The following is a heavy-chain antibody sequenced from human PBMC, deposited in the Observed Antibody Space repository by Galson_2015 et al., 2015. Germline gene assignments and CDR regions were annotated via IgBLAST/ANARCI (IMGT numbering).Heavy chain of an antibody. D-gene: IGHD3-10*01. CDR1: GYTFTSYG. J-gene: IGHJ4*02. Sequence: SCKASGYTFTSYGLSWVRQAPGHGLEWMGWISAYNGNTNYAQKLQGRVTMTTDTSTSKAYMELRSLRSDDTAVYYCARRITMVQGDVDYWGQGTLVTVSS. CDR2: ISAYNGNT. V-gene: IGHV1-18*01. CDR3: ARRITMVQGDVDY.